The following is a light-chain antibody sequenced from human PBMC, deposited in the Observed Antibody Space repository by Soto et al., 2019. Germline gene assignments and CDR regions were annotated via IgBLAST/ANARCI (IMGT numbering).Light chain of an antibody. CDR3: TQRIEFPIT. CDR1: QSLLDSDDGNTY. CDR2: MLS. V-gene: IGKV2-40*01. Sequence: DTVMTQSPLSLPVTPGEPASISCRSSQSLLDSDDGNTYLDWYLQKPGQSPQLLIYMLSSRASGVPDRFSGSGSGTAFTLKISRVEAADVGAYSCTQRIEFPITFAGGTMVEIK. J-gene: IGKJ4*01.